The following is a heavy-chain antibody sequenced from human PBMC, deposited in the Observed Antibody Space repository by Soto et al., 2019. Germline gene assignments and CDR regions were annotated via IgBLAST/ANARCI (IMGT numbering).Heavy chain of an antibody. CDR2: IYYSGST. Sequence: SETLSLTCTVSGGSISSYYWSWIRQPPGKGLEWIGYIYYSGSTNYNPSLKSRVTISVDTSKNQFSLKLSSVTAADTAVYYCARGGRRYCSSTSCPNWFDPWGQGTLVTVSS. CDR1: GGSISSYY. CDR3: ARGGRRYCSSTSCPNWFDP. D-gene: IGHD2-2*01. J-gene: IGHJ5*02. V-gene: IGHV4-59*01.